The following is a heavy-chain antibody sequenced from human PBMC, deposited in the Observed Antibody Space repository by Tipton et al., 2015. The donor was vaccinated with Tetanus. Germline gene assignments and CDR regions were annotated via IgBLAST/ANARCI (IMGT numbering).Heavy chain of an antibody. J-gene: IGHJ4*02. CDR2: IYTSGST. D-gene: IGHD3-3*01. CDR1: GDSISSFY. CDR3: ARIHDFLSGHFDF. Sequence: TLSLTCSVSGDSISSFYWSWIRQPAGKGLEWIGRIYTSGSTNYNPSLKSRVTVSADPSQNQFSLKLSSVTAADTAVYYCARIHDFLSGHFDFWGQGTLVAVSS. V-gene: IGHV4-4*07.